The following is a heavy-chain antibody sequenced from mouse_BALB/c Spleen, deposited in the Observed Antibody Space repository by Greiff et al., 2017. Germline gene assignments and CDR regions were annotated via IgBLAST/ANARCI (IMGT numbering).Heavy chain of an antibody. J-gene: IGHJ2*01. CDR1: GYTFTSYV. CDR3: ARYGNYVGFDY. V-gene: IGHV1-14*01. D-gene: IGHD2-1*01. CDR2: INPYNDGT. Sequence: QLQESGPELVKPGASVKMSCKASGYTFTSYVMHWVKQKPGQGLEWIGYINPYNDGTKYNEKFKGKATLTSDKSSSTAYMELSSLTSEDSAVYYCARYGNYVGFDYWGQGTTLTVSS.